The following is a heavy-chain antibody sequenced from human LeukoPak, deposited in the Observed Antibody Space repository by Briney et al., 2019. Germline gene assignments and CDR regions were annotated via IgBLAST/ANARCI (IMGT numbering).Heavy chain of an antibody. V-gene: IGHV4-38-2*02. CDR1: GYSISSGYY. J-gene: IGHJ4*02. Sequence: SETLSLTCTVSGYSISSGYYWGWIRQPPGKGLEWIGSIYHSGSTYYNPSLKSRVTISVDTSKNQFSLKLSSVTAADTAVYYCARVTPELLRGYFDYWGQGTLVTVSS. CDR2: IYHSGST. CDR3: ARVTPELLRGYFDY. D-gene: IGHD3-22*01.